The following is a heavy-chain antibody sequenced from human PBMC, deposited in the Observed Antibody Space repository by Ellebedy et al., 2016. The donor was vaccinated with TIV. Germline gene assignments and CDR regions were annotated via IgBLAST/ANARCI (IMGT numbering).Heavy chain of an antibody. D-gene: IGHD3-22*01. CDR3: AKLDSSGYYYGRIDY. CDR1: GFTFRHFA. V-gene: IGHV3-23*01. Sequence: GGSLRLSCAASGFTFRHFAMTWVRQTPGQGLEWVSSIRSSGVSSHYADSVRGRVTISRDNSKSTLYLQMDSLRADDSAEYYCAKLDSSGYYYGRIDYWGQGTLVTVSS. J-gene: IGHJ4*02. CDR2: IRSSGVSS.